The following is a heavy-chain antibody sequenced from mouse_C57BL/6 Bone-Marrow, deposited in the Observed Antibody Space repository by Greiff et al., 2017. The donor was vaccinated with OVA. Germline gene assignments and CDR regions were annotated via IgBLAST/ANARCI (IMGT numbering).Heavy chain of an antibody. D-gene: IGHD2-3*01. J-gene: IGHJ3*01. Sequence: VQLQQSGAELVRPGTSVKVSCKASGYAFTNYLLEWVKQRPGQGLEWIGVINPGSGGTNYNEKFKGKATLPADKSSSTAYMQLSSLTSEDSAFYFCADDGYAVWGQGTLVTVSA. CDR1: GYAFTNYL. CDR2: INPGSGGT. CDR3: ADDGYAV. V-gene: IGHV1-54*01.